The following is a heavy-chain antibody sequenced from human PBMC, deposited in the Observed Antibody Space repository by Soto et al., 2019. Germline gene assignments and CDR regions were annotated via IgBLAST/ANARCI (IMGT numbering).Heavy chain of an antibody. CDR1: GGSFSGYY. Sequence: SETLSLTCAVYGGSFSGYYWTWTRQPPGKGLEWIGEINHSGTINFNPSLKSRLTISLDTSKKHFSLKLSSVTDADTAAYYCARADRTLVTSYSLDVWGQGTTVTVSS. V-gene: IGHV4-34*01. J-gene: IGHJ6*02. CDR3: ARADRTLVTSYSLDV. D-gene: IGHD2-21*02. CDR2: INHSGTI.